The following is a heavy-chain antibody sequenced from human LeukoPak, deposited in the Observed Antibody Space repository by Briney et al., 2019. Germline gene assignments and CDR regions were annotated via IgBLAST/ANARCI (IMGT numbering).Heavy chain of an antibody. Sequence: SETLSLTCTVSGGSISSSSYYWGWIRQPPGKGLEWIGSIYYSGSTYYNPSLKSRVTISVDTSKNQFSLKLSSVTAADTAVYYCARHNRGYDPLRYYYMDVWGKGTTVTVSS. D-gene: IGHD5-12*01. CDR3: ARHNRGYDPLRYYYMDV. CDR1: GGSISSSSYY. J-gene: IGHJ6*03. V-gene: IGHV4-39*01. CDR2: IYYSGST.